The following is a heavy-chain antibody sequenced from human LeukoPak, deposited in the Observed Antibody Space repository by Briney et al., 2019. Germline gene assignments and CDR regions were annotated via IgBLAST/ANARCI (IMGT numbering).Heavy chain of an antibody. CDR1: GGSFSGYY. CDR2: INHSGST. D-gene: IGHD1-1*01. V-gene: IGHV4-34*01. J-gene: IGHJ6*02. Sequence: SETLSLTCAVYGGSFSGYYWSWICQPPGKGLEWIGEINHSGSTNYNPSLKSRVTISVDTSKNQFSLKLSSVTAADTAVYYCGTSRSSYYYYGMDVWGQGTTVTVSS. CDR3: GTSRSSYYYYGMDV.